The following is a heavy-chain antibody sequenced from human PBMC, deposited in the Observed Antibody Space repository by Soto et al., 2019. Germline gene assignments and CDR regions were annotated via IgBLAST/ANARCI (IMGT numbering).Heavy chain of an antibody. CDR2: IFYTGTT. D-gene: IGHD2-2*01. Sequence: SETLSLTXSVSGGSINYNSYYWGWIRQPPGKGLEWVGGIFYTGTTYYSPSLKDRVTISVDMSKNSFSLNLTSVTAADTAVYFCARLVVVAPVANAWGQGTLVTVSS. J-gene: IGHJ5*02. CDR1: GGSINYNSYY. CDR3: ARLVVVAPVANA. V-gene: IGHV4-39*02.